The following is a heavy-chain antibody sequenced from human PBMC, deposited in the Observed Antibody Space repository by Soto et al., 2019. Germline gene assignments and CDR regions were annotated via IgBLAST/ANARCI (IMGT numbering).Heavy chain of an antibody. V-gene: IGHV4-30-4*01. D-gene: IGHD5-12*01. CDR3: AREKGYISGPKNFDY. CDR2: IYDSGSS. Sequence: PSVTLSLTCTVSGASISSGDYFWSWIRQSPGKGLEWIGYIYDSGSSYYDPSLKSRVTMSVDTSKNQFSLKLRSVTAADTAVYYCAREKGYISGPKNFDYWGQGTLVTVSS. CDR1: GASISSGDYF. J-gene: IGHJ4*02.